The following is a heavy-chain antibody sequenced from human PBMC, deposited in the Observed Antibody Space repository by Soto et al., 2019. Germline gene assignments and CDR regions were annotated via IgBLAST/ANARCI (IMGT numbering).Heavy chain of an antibody. J-gene: IGHJ5*02. CDR1: GFTFDDYA. CDR3: AKDIYHGSGSYTNWFDP. Sequence: EVQLVESGGGLVQPGRSLRLSCAASGFTFDDYAMHWVRQAPGKGLEWVSGISWNSGSIGYADSVKGRFTISRDNAKNSLYLQMNSRRAEDTALYYCAKDIYHGSGSYTNWFDPWGQGTLVTVSS. D-gene: IGHD3-10*01. CDR2: ISWNSGSI. V-gene: IGHV3-9*01.